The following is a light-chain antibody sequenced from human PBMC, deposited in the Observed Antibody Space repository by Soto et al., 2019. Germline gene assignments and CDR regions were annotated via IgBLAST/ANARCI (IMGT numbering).Light chain of an antibody. Sequence: AVQMTQSPSSLSASVGDRVTITCRASQAIRSDLGWYQMKPGKVPKLLIYAASNLQSGVPSRFIGRGYGTDFTLTISSLPPEDFATYYCLQDYNYPRTCGQGTKVEI. CDR1: QAIRSD. J-gene: IGKJ1*01. V-gene: IGKV1-6*01. CDR3: LQDYNYPRT. CDR2: AAS.